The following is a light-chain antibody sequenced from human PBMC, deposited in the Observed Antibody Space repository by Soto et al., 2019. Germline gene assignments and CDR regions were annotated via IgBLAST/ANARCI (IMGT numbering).Light chain of an antibody. J-gene: IGLJ2*01. V-gene: IGLV2-14*01. CDR3: SSYTSGSTLVV. CDR1: SSDVGAYNY. CDR2: EVT. Sequence: QSVLTQPASVSGSPGLSITISCTGSSSDVGAYNYVSWYQQHPGKAPRLMIYEVTNRPSGVSNRFSGSKSGNTASLTISGLRAEDEADYYCSSYTSGSTLVVFGGGTKLTVL.